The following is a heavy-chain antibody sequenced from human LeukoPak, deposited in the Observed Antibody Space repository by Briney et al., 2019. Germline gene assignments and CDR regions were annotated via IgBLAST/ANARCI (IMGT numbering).Heavy chain of an antibody. J-gene: IGHJ6*03. V-gene: IGHV4-34*01. CDR1: GGSFSGYY. Sequence: SETLSLTCAVYGGSFSGYYWSWIRQSPGKGLEWIGEIHHSGSTNYNPSLKSRLTISVDTSKNQFSLQLSSVTAADTAVYFCARDGSVLWRGYHSISYNYYMDVWGEGTTVTVSS. D-gene: IGHD3-10*01. CDR3: ARDGSVLWRGYHSISYNYYMDV. CDR2: IHHSGST.